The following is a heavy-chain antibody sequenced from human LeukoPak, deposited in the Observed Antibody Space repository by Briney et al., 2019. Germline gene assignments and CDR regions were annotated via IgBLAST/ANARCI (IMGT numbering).Heavy chain of an antibody. CDR3: ARVVVVTGIQYYFDY. CDR2: FHSSGGT. D-gene: IGHD2-21*02. CDR1: GGSISSNH. Sequence: SETLSLTCTVSGGSISSNHWSWIRQPPGKGLEYIGYFHSSGGTNYNPSLKSRVTISADTSKNQFSLKLTSLIAADTAVYYCARVVVVTGIQYYFDYWGQGTLVAVSS. V-gene: IGHV4-59*01. J-gene: IGHJ4*02.